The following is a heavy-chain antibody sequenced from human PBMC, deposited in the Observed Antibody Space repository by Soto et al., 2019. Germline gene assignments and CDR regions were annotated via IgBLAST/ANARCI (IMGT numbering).Heavy chain of an antibody. CDR3: ARHLNSGSHGGFDY. V-gene: IGHV4-59*08. CDR1: GGSISSYY. J-gene: IGHJ4*02. Sequence: SETLSLTCTVSGGSISSYYWSWIRQPPGKGLEWIGYIYYSGSTNYNPSLKSRVTISVDTPKNQFSLKLSSVTAADTAVYYCARHLNSGSHGGFDYWGQGTLVTVSS. CDR2: IYYSGST. D-gene: IGHD1-26*01.